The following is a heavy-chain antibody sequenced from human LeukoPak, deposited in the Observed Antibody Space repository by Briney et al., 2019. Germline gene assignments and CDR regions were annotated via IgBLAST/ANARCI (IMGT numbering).Heavy chain of an antibody. J-gene: IGHJ5*02. V-gene: IGHV3-53*01. CDR2: MYSRGDT. D-gene: IGHD6-13*01. CDR1: GFTVSDNY. CDR3: ARDAPQVPAAGVLAS. Sequence: QPGGSLRLSCVASGFTVSDNYMSWVRQAPGKGLEWVSVMYSRGDTYYANSVKGRFTFSRDISKNTLYLQMDGLRNEDTAMYYCARDAPQVPAAGVLASWGQGTLVIVSS.